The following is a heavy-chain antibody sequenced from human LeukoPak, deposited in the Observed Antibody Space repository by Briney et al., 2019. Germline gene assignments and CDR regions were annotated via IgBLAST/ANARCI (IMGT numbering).Heavy chain of an antibody. CDR3: ASEESGSYVY. CDR2: VHYSGST. Sequence: SETLSLTCTVSGGSISSSSYYWGWIRQPPGKGLEWIGYVHYSGSTNYNNSLRSRVTISVDTSKNQFSLKLSSVTAADTAVYYCASEESGSYVYWGQGTLVIVSS. D-gene: IGHD1-26*01. J-gene: IGHJ4*02. V-gene: IGHV4-61*05. CDR1: GGSISSSSYY.